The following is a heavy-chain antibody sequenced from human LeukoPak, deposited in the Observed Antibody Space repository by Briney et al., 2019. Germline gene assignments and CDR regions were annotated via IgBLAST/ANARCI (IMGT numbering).Heavy chain of an antibody. CDR2: VSGGGTNT. CDR3: AKRSATSAWYEPFDY. V-gene: IGHV3-23*01. D-gene: IGHD6-19*01. Sequence: GGSLRLSCAASGFTFSSYAMSWVRHAPGKGLELVSSVSGGGTNTYYADSVKGRFTISRDNSKNTLYLQLNSLRAEDTAVYYCAKRSATSAWYEPFDYWGQGTLVTVSS. J-gene: IGHJ4*02. CDR1: GFTFSSYA.